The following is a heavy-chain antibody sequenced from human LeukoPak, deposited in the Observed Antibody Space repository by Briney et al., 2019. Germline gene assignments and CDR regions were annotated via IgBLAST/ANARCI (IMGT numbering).Heavy chain of an antibody. CDR3: ERLAGGSYSDY. CDR2: ISYNGGST. CDR1: GFTFSSYA. V-gene: IGHV3-64*01. Sequence: GGSLRLSCAASGFTFSSYAMNWVRQAPGKGLEYVSSISYNGGSTYYANSVKGRFTISRDNSKNTLYLQMGSLRAEDMAVYYCERLAGGSYSDYWGQGTLVTVSS. D-gene: IGHD1-26*01. J-gene: IGHJ4*02.